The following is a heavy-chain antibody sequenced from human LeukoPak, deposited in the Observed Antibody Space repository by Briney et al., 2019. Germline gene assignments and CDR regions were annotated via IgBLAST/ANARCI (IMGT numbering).Heavy chain of an antibody. CDR2: INPNRGGT. D-gene: IGHD2-2*01. CDR3: AREAVPAAIRAFDI. V-gene: IGHV1-2*02. J-gene: IGHJ3*02. CDR1: GYTFTGYY. Sequence: GASVKVSCKASGYTFTGYYTHWVRQAPGQGLEWMGWINPNRGGTNYAQKFQGRVTMTRDTSISTAYMELSRLRSDDTAVYYCAREAVPAAIRAFDIWGQGTMVTVSS.